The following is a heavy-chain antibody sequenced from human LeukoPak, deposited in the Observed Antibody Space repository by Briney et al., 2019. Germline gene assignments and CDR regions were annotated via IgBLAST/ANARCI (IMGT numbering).Heavy chain of an antibody. Sequence: GGSLRLSCAASGFTFSSYAMSWVRQAPGKGLEWVSAISGSGGSTYYADSVKGRFTISRDNSKNTLYLQMNSLRAEDTAVYYCAKDTYYDFWSGYYHLTNWFDPWGQGTLVTVSS. D-gene: IGHD3-3*01. J-gene: IGHJ5*02. CDR2: ISGSGGST. CDR1: GFTFSSYA. CDR3: AKDTYYDFWSGYYHLTNWFDP. V-gene: IGHV3-23*01.